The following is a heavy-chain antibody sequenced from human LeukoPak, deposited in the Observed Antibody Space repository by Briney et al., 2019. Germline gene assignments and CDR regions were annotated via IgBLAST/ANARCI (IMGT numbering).Heavy chain of an antibody. D-gene: IGHD3-22*01. CDR2: ISYDGSNK. Sequence: PGRSLRLSCAASGFTFSSYAMHWVRQAPGKGLEWVAVISYDGSNKYYADSVKGRFTISRDNTKNTLYLQMNSLRAEDTAVYYCASLDYYDSSGYYYPPDYWGQGTLVTVSS. CDR3: ASLDYYDSSGYYYPPDY. CDR1: GFTFSSYA. V-gene: IGHV3-30-3*01. J-gene: IGHJ4*02.